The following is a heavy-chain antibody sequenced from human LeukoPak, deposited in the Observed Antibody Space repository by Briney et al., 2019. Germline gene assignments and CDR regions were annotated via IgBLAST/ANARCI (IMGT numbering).Heavy chain of an antibody. CDR2: IYSGGST. Sequence: GGSLRLSCAASGFTVSSNYMSWVRQAPGKGLEWVSVIYSGGSTYYADSVKGRFTISRDNSKNTLYLQMNSLRAEDTAVYYCAKSAGIQLWLGIHDAFDIWGQGTMVTVSS. J-gene: IGHJ3*02. CDR1: GFTVSSNY. V-gene: IGHV3-53*01. CDR3: AKSAGIQLWLGIHDAFDI. D-gene: IGHD5-18*01.